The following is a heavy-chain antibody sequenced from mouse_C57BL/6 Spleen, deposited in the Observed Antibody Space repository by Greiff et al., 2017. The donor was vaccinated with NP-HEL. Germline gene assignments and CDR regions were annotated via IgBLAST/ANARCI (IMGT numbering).Heavy chain of an antibody. CDR1: GYTFTDYE. J-gene: IGHJ4*01. CDR2: IDPETGGT. CDR3: TRGGHYYAMDY. Sequence: VQLQQSGAELVRPGASVTLSCKASGYTFTDYEMHWVKQTPVHGLEWIGAIDPETGGTAYNQKFKGKAILTADKSSSTAYMELSSLTAEDSAVYYCTRGGHYYAMDYWGQGTSVTVSS. V-gene: IGHV1-15*01.